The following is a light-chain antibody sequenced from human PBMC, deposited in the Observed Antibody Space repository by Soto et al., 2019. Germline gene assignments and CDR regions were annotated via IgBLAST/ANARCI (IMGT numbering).Light chain of an antibody. V-gene: IGLV4-69*01. CDR2: LNSDGSH. Sequence: QPVLTQSPSASASLGASVKLTCTLSSGHSSYAIAWHQQQPEKGPRYLMKLNSDGSHDKGDGIPDRFSGSSSGAERYLTIPSLQSEDEADYYCQTWGTGIVVFGGGTKLTVL. CDR3: QTWGTGIVV. J-gene: IGLJ2*01. CDR1: SGHSSYA.